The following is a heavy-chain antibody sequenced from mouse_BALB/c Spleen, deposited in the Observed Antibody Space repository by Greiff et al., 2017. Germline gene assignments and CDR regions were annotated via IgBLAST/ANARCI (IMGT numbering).Heavy chain of an antibody. CDR2: ISSGSSTI. J-gene: IGHJ1*01. CDR3: ARWGSRRYFDV. CDR1: GFTFSSFG. D-gene: IGHD1-1*01. V-gene: IGHV5-17*02. Sequence: EVTLMESGGGLVQPGGSRKLSCAASGFTFSSFGMHWVRQAPEKGLEWVAYISSGSSTIYYADTVKGRFTIARDNPKNTLFLQMTSLRSEDTAMYYCARWGSRRYFDVWGAGTTVTVAS.